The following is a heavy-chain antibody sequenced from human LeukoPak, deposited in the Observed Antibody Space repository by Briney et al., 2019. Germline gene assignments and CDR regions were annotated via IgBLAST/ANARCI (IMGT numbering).Heavy chain of an antibody. D-gene: IGHD6-19*01. J-gene: IGHJ3*02. CDR1: GFTFSSYA. CDR3: AKDWKTGYSSGWPDAFDI. V-gene: IGHV3-23*01. Sequence: GGSLRLSCAASGFTFSSYAMSWVRQAPGKELEWVSAISGSGGSTYYADSVKGRFTISRDNSKNTLYLQMNSLRAEDTAVYYCAKDWKTGYSSGWPDAFDIWGQGTMVTVSS. CDR2: ISGSGGST.